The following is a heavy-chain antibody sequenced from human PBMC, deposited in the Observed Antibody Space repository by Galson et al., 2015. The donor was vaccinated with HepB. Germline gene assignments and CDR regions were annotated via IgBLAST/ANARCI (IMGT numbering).Heavy chain of an antibody. D-gene: IGHD3-10*01. V-gene: IGHV1-69*04. CDR3: AREAVPRGLYWYFDL. CDR1: GGTFSSYA. J-gene: IGHJ2*01. CDR2: IIPILGIA. Sequence: SVKVSCKASGGTFSSYAISWVRQAPGQGLEWMGRIIPILGIANYAQKFQGRVTITADKSTSTAYMELSSLRSEDTAVYYCAREAVPRGLYWYFDLWGRGTLVTVSS.